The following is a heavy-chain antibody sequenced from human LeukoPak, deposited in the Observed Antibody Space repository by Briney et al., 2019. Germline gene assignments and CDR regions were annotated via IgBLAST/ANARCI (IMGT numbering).Heavy chain of an antibody. CDR3: VRVLSGSWDWFDP. CDR2: INPDGSTT. CDR1: GFTFSSNW. J-gene: IGHJ5*02. Sequence: GGSLRLSCAASGFTFSSNWMHWVRQAPGKGLEWVSRINPDGSTTTYADSVKGRFTISRDNAKNTVYLQMNSLRAEDTALYHCVRVLSGSWDWFDPWGQGTLVTVSS. V-gene: IGHV3-74*01. D-gene: IGHD3-22*01.